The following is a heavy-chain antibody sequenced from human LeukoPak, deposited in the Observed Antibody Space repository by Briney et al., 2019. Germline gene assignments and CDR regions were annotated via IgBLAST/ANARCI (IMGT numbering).Heavy chain of an antibody. CDR1: GFTFSSYA. CDR2: ISGSGGST. Sequence: GGSLRLSCAASGFTFSSYAMSWVRQAPGKGLEWVSVISGSGGSTYYADSVKGRFTISRDNSKNTLYLQMNSLRAEDTAVYYCAKDLSGDYDSSGYSFIFDYWGQGTLVTVSS. D-gene: IGHD3-22*01. J-gene: IGHJ4*02. CDR3: AKDLSGDYDSSGYSFIFDY. V-gene: IGHV3-23*01.